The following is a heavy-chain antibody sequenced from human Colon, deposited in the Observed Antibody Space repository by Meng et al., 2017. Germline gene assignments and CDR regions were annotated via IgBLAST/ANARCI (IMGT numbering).Heavy chain of an antibody. CDR1: GFTFSSYA. CDR2: ISYDGSNK. J-gene: IGHJ4*02. D-gene: IGHD5-12*01. V-gene: IGHV3-30*04. Sequence: GESLKISCAASGFTFSSYAMHWVRQAPGKGLEWVAVISYDGSNKYYADSVKGRFTISRDNSKNTLYLQMNSLRAEDTAVYYCSGGYDSSVDYWGQGTRVTVSS. CDR3: SGGYDSSVDY.